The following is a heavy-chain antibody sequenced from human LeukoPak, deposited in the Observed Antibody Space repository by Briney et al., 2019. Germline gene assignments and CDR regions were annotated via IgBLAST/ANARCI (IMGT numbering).Heavy chain of an antibody. CDR2: IYPGDSDT. CDR3: ASTTVVTPDAFDI. J-gene: IGHJ3*02. V-gene: IGHV5-51*01. Sequence: GESLKISCEGSGYSFTSYWIGWVRQMPGKGLEWMGIIYPGDSDTRYSPSFQGQVTISADKSISTAYLQWSSLKASDTAMYYCASTTVVTPDAFDIWGQGTMVTVSS. D-gene: IGHD4-23*01. CDR1: GYSFTSYW.